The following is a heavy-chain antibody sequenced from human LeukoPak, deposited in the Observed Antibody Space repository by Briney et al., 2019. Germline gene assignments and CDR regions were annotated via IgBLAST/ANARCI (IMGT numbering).Heavy chain of an antibody. V-gene: IGHV4-30-4*01. CDR1: GGSISSGDYY. CDR2: IYYSGST. J-gene: IGHJ4*02. D-gene: IGHD4-17*01. Sequence: SETLSLTCTVSGGSISSGDYYWSWIRQPPGKGLEWIGYIYYSGSTYYNPSLQSRVIISVDTSKNQFSLKLTSVAAADTAVYYCARALYSMTTVTTEYWFDYWGQGTLVTVSS. CDR3: ARALYSMTTVTTEYWFDY.